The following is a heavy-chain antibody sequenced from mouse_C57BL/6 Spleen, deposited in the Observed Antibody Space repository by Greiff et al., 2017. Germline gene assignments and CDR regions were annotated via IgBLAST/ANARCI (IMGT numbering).Heavy chain of an antibody. J-gene: IGHJ4*01. CDR2: ISDGGSYT. Sequence: EVKLMESGGGLVKPGGSLKLSCAASGFTFSSYAMSWVRQTPEKRLEWVATISDGGSYTYYPDKVKGRFTISRDNAKNNLYLQMSHLTSEDTAMYYCARGRRGEDYAMDYWGQGTSVTVSS. CDR3: ARGRRGEDYAMDY. D-gene: IGHD1-1*01. CDR1: GFTFSSYA. V-gene: IGHV5-4*03.